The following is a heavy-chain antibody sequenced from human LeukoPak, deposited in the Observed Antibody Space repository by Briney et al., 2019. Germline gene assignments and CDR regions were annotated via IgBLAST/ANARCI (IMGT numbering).Heavy chain of an antibody. CDR3: ARAAPRDYAGGSWFFDWFDP. V-gene: IGHV1-2*02. CDR2: INPSSGGT. D-gene: IGHD2-15*01. Sequence: ASLKVSCKASGYTFTDYYVHWVRQGPGQGLEWMGWINPSSGGTNSAQQFQGRVTMARDTYTSTAYMELSRLTSDDTAMYYCARAAPRDYAGGSWFFDWFDPWGQGTLVTVSS. J-gene: IGHJ5*02. CDR1: GYTFTDYY.